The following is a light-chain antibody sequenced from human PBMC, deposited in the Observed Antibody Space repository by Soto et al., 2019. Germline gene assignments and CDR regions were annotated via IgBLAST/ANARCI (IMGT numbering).Light chain of an antibody. V-gene: IGKV1-17*03. Sequence: DIQMTQSPSAMSASVGDRVTITCRANEGISNSLAWIQQNPGKVPKRLTYTASSLQSGVPSRFSGSGSGREFTLTIGTLQPDDFATYYWLQYNSYPYTFGQGTKLEIK. CDR1: EGISNS. J-gene: IGKJ2*01. CDR3: LQYNSYPYT. CDR2: TAS.